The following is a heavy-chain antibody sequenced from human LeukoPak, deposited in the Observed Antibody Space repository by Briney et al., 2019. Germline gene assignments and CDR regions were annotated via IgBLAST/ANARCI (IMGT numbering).Heavy chain of an antibody. CDR3: ARRTSGATHFY. CDR2: IYPSDSDT. CDR1: EYTLTTFW. V-gene: IGHV5-51*01. J-gene: IGHJ4*02. Sequence: GQSLKISCKRPEYTLTTFWIAWFRQTPGKGLEWMGIIYPSDSDTRYSPSFKGQVTISADKSISADYLPWTTLEALDTAMYYCARRTSGATHFYCGEGTLVTVSS. D-gene: IGHD1-26*01.